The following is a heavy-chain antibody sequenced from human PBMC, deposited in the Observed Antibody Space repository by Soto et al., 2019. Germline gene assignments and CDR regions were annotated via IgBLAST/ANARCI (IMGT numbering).Heavy chain of an antibody. CDR1: DGYIRSGNYY. CDR3: ATMGTPATGLYFFDY. D-gene: IGHD2-15*01. V-gene: IGHV4-30-4*01. Sequence: SETLSLTCTVSDGYIRSGNYYWSWIRQPPGKGLEWIGFISYSGSTYYSTSLKSRVTISVDTSKSQFSLNLSFVTAADTAVYYCATMGTPATGLYFFDYWGQGSLVTVSS. J-gene: IGHJ4*02. CDR2: ISYSGST.